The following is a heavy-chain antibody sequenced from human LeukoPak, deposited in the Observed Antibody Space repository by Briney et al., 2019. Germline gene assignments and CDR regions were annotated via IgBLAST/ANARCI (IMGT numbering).Heavy chain of an antibody. CDR1: GGSISSYY. V-gene: IGHV4-59*08. Sequence: PSETLSLTCTVSGGSISSYYWSWIRQPSGKGLEWIGYIYYSGSTNYNPSLKSRVTISVDTSKNQFSLKLSSVTAADTAVYYCARHQGIAAAGVYYYYGMDVWGQGTTVTVSS. CDR2: IYYSGST. CDR3: ARHQGIAAAGVYYYYGMDV. J-gene: IGHJ6*02. D-gene: IGHD6-13*01.